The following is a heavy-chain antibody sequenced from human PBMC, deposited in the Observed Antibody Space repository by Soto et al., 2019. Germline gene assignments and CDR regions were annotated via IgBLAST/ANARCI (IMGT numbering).Heavy chain of an antibody. V-gene: IGHV4-39*01. Sequence: QLQLQESGPGLVKPSETLSLTCTVSGGSISSSSYYWGWIRQPPGKGLEWIGSIYYSGSTYYNPSRKRRVTSAVATARNQFSRKLRPVTAADAAGYYCPGSYTIIVVVVAFVYWGQGTLVTVSS. CDR1: GGSISSSSYY. D-gene: IGHD3-22*01. CDR2: IYYSGST. J-gene: IGHJ4*02. CDR3: PGSYTIIVVVVAFVY.